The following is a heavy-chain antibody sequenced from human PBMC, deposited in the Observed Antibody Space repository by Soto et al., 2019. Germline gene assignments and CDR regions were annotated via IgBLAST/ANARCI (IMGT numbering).Heavy chain of an antibody. CDR2: IKSNSGGT. CDR1: RNSFIDYY. Sequence: QVELVQSGAEVRKPGASVKVSCKASRNSFIDYYIHWVQQAPGQGLEWMGWIKSNSGGTKYAQRFQGRVTMTRDTSISTIYMELSRLKSDDTAVYYFAREDYNWNDYYYYGMDVWGQGTTVIVS. D-gene: IGHD1-1*01. J-gene: IGHJ6*02. V-gene: IGHV1-2*02. CDR3: AREDYNWNDYYYYGMDV.